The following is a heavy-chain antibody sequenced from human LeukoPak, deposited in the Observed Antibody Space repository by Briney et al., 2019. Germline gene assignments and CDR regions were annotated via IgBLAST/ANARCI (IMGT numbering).Heavy chain of an antibody. D-gene: IGHD6-13*01. CDR1: GGSISSYY. Sequence: PSETLSLTCTVSGGSISSYYWSWIRQPAGKGLEWIGRIYTSGSTNCNPSLKSRVTMSVDTSKNQFSLKLRSVTAADTAVYYCARVLQGAAAGIYYFDFWGQGTLVTVSS. J-gene: IGHJ4*02. CDR3: ARVLQGAAAGIYYFDF. CDR2: IYTSGST. V-gene: IGHV4-4*07.